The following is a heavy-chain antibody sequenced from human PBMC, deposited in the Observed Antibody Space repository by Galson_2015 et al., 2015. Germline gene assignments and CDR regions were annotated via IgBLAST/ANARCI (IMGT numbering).Heavy chain of an antibody. CDR3: TRGAYCSGGICYSCGDY. D-gene: IGHD2-15*01. Sequence: SLRLSCAASGFTFSNYWVHWVRQAPGKGLEWLSRINGDGSSTSYADSVKGRFTISRDNAKNTLSLQMNSLRAEGSAVYYCTRGAYCSGGICYSCGDYWGQGTLVTVSS. CDR1: GFTFSNYW. CDR2: INGDGSST. J-gene: IGHJ4*02. V-gene: IGHV3-74*01.